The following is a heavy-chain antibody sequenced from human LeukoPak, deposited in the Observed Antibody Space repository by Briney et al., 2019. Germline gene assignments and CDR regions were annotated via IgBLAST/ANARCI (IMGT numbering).Heavy chain of an antibody. CDR1: GFTFSSYA. D-gene: IGHD5-12*01. Sequence: GGSLRLSCAASGFTFSSYAMSWVRQAPGRGLEWVSAISGSGGSTYYADSVKGRFTISRDNSKNTLYLQMNSLRAEDTAVYYCAKALFRSGYEYWGQGTLVTVSS. V-gene: IGHV3-23*01. J-gene: IGHJ4*02. CDR2: ISGSGGST. CDR3: AKALFRSGYEY.